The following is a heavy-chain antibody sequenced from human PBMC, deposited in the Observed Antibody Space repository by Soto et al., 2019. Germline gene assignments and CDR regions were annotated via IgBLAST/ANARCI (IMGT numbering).Heavy chain of an antibody. CDR2: ITSSSSKT. V-gene: IGHV3-11*06. Sequence: GSMSLSCADSGLTFSNNYMRCIRHAPGEGLEWVSYITSSSSKTNYADSVKGRFTTSRDNAKTALYLQMNSLRDEDTAVYYCAKDAIANDGICLMDSWGQGTVVTVSS. D-gene: IGHD3-3*02. CDR3: AKDAIANDGICLMDS. J-gene: IGHJ5*01. CDR1: GLTFSNNY.